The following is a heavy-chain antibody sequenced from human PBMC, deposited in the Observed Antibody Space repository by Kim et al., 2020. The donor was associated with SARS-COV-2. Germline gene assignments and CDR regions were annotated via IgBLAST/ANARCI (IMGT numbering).Heavy chain of an antibody. D-gene: IGHD2-21*01. CDR1: GFMLSTFA. Sequence: GGSLRLSCEASGFMLSTFAMHWVRQAPGKGLEWVAVISYDGSNKYYADSVRGRFTLSRDNSQNTLILHMNSLRPEDTAVYYCAKETELWVMKGNLDSWGQGTQVTVPS. CDR3: AKETELWVMKGNLDS. CDR2: ISYDGSNK. J-gene: IGHJ4*02. V-gene: IGHV3-30*18.